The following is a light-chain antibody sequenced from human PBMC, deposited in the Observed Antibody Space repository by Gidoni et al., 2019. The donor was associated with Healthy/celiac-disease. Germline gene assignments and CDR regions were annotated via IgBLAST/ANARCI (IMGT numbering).Light chain of an antibody. Sequence: DIVMTQSPDSMAVSLGERATINCKSSQSVLYSSNNKNYLDWYQQKPGQPPKLLIYWASTRESGVPDRFSGSGSETDFTLTISSLQAEDVAVYFCQQYYSTPQLTFGGGTKVEIK. CDR2: WAS. V-gene: IGKV4-1*01. CDR1: QSVLYSSNNKNY. J-gene: IGKJ4*01. CDR3: QQYYSTPQLT.